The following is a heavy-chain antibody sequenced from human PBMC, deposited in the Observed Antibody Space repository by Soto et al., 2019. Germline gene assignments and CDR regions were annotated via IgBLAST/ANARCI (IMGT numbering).Heavy chain of an antibody. CDR2: FDPEDGET. D-gene: IGHD5-12*01. J-gene: IGHJ4*01. CDR3: AATYTVATITIDY. V-gene: IGHV1-24*01. Sequence: GASVKVSCKVSGFTLTELSIHWVRQAPGKGLEWMGGFDPEDGETIYAQKFQGRVTMTEDTSTDTAYMDLSSLRSEDTAVYYCAATYTVATITIDYWGHGTLVTVSS. CDR1: GFTLTELS.